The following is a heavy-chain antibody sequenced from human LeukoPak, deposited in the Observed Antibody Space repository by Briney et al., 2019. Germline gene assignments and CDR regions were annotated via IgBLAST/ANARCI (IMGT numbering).Heavy chain of an antibody. V-gene: IGHV5-51*01. CDR3: ARLSSGYYDSSGYPMRSAFDI. CDR2: ICPGDSDT. D-gene: IGHD3-22*01. CDR1: GYSFTSYW. Sequence: GESLKISCKGSGYSFTSYWIGWVRQMPGKGLEWMGIICPGDSDTRYSPSFQGQVTISADKSISTAYLQWSSLKASDTAMYYCARLSSGYYDSSGYPMRSAFDIWGQGTMVTVSS. J-gene: IGHJ3*02.